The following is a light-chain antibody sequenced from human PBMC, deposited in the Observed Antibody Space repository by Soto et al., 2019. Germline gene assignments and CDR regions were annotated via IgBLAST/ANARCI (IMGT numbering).Light chain of an antibody. CDR2: AAS. J-gene: IGKJ1*01. CDR3: LLDYSYFWG. V-gene: IGKV1-6*01. CDR1: QGIRSA. Sequence: ITVIQSPSSLLARVGDRVTIPCRTSQGIRSALGWYQQKPGKVPKLLIYAASTLQSGVPSRFSGSGSGRDFTLTISSLQPVDFRTWHSLLDYSYFWGFGHEPKVDIK.